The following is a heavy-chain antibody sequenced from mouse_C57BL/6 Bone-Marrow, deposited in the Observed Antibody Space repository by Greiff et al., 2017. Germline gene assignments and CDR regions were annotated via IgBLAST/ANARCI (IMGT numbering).Heavy chain of an antibody. CDR1: GFSLTSYG. CDR3: AKKEGGYGNGWFAY. D-gene: IGHD2-10*02. J-gene: IGHJ3*01. CDR2: IWRGGST. Sequence: QVQLQQSGPGLVQPSQSLSITCTVSGFSLTSYGVHWVRQSPGKGLEWLGVIWRGGSTDYNAAFMSRLSITKDNCKSQVFFKMKRMKADDAAIYDCAKKEGGYGNGWFAYWGQGTLVTVSA. V-gene: IGHV2-5*01.